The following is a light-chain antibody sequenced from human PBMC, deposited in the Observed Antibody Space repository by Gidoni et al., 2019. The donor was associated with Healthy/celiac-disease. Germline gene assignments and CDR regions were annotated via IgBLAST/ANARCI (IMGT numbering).Light chain of an antibody. CDR2: DAS. CDR3: QQYNSYSPTWT. Sequence: DIQMTQSPSTLSASVGDRVTITCRASQSISSWLAWYQQKPGKAPKLLIYDASSLESGVPSRFSGSGSGTEFTLTISSLQPDDFATYSCQQYNSYSPTWTFGQXTKVEIK. V-gene: IGKV1-5*01. J-gene: IGKJ1*01. CDR1: QSISSW.